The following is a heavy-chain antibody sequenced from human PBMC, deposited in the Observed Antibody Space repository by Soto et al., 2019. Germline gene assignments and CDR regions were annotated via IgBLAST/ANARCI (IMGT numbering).Heavy chain of an antibody. CDR1: GFTFNYYW. CDR2: LQTDGSHP. CDR3: ARGGDPDY. D-gene: IGHD2-21*02. J-gene: IGHJ4*02. V-gene: IGHV3-74*01. Sequence: EVQLVESGGGLVQPGGSLRLSCVASGFTFNYYWMHWVRQAPGKGLMWVSRLQTDGSHPDYADSVKGRFTISRDNAKNTLYLQMNNLSAEDTAVYYCARGGDPDYWGQGKLVTASS.